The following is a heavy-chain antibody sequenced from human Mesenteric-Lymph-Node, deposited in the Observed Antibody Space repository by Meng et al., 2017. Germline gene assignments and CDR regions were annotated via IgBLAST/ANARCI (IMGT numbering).Heavy chain of an antibody. V-gene: IGHV1-69*13. D-gene: IGHD3-10*01. Sequence: SSVEVSCKASGGTFSSYAISWVRQAPGQGLEWMGGIIPIFGTANYAQKFQGRVTITADESTSTAYMELSSLRSEDTAVYYCARDRSTMVRGVILRRKFDYWGQGTLVTVSS. CDR2: IIPIFGTA. J-gene: IGHJ4*02. CDR1: GGTFSSYA. CDR3: ARDRSTMVRGVILRRKFDY.